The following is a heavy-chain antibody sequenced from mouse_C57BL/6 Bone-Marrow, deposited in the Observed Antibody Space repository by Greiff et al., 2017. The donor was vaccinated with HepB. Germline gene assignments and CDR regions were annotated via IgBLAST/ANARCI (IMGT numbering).Heavy chain of an antibody. V-gene: IGHV1-61*01. CDR1: GYTFTSYW. D-gene: IGHD1-1*01. Sequence: QVQLKQPGAELVRPGSSVKLSCKASGYTFTSYWMDWVKQRPGQGLEWIGNIYPSDSETHYNQKFKDKATLTVDKSSSTAYMQLSSLTSEDSAVYYCAKNYYGSSGGFAYWGQGTLVTVSA. CDR2: IYPSDSET. J-gene: IGHJ3*01. CDR3: AKNYYGSSGGFAY.